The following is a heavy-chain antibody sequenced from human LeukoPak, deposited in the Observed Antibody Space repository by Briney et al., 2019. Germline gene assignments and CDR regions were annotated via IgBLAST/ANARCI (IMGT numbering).Heavy chain of an antibody. V-gene: IGHV3-74*01. Sequence: GGSLRLSCAASGFTVSSNYVSWVRQAPGKGLEWVSRINSDGSSTNYADSVKGRFTISRDNAKNTLYLQMNSLRAEDTAVYHCARGAVNAGFDPWGQGTLVTVSS. CDR2: INSDGSST. J-gene: IGHJ5*02. CDR1: GFTVSSNY. CDR3: ARGAVNAGFDP. D-gene: IGHD4-11*01.